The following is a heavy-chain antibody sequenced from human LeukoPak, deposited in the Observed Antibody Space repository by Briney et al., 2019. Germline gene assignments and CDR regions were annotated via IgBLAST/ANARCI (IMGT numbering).Heavy chain of an antibody. D-gene: IGHD1-26*01. CDR2: ISYDGSNK. CDR3: AKLVGATTEFDY. V-gene: IGHV3-30*18. J-gene: IGHJ4*02. Sequence: PGGSLRLSCAASGFTFSSYAMSWVRQAPGKGLEWVAVISYDGSNKYYADSVKGRFTISRDNSKNTLYLQMNSLRAEDTAVYYCAKLVGATTEFDYWGQGTLVTVSS. CDR1: GFTFSSYA.